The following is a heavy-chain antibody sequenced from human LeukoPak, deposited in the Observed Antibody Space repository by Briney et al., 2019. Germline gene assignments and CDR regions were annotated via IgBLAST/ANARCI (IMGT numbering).Heavy chain of an antibody. D-gene: IGHD3-22*01. CDR2: IYYSGAT. CDR1: GGSVNSSSYY. CDR3: ASSARGALILVVTSEFDF. J-gene: IGHJ4*02. V-gene: IGHV4-39*01. Sequence: SETLSLTCTVSGGSVNSSSYYWGWIRQTPGKGLEWMGSIYYSGATYYNPSLKSRANISVDTSKNQFSLTLSSVPAADTAVYYCASSARGALILVVTSEFDFWGQGTLVTVSS.